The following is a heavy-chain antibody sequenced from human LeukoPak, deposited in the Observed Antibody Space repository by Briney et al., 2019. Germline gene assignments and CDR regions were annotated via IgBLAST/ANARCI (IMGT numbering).Heavy chain of an antibody. CDR1: GFTFSSYW. J-gene: IGHJ4*02. CDR3: RCSRSSSSLHFDS. Sequence: QPGGSLRLSCAASGFTFSSYWMSWVRQAPGKGLEWVANIKEDGSEKYYVDSVKGRFTISRDNAKNSLYLQMNSLRAEDTAVYYCRCSRSSSSLHFDSWGQGTLVTVSS. D-gene: IGHD6-6*01. CDR2: IKEDGSEK. V-gene: IGHV3-7*01.